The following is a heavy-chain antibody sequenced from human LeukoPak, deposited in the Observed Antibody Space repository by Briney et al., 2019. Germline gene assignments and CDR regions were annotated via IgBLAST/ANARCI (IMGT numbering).Heavy chain of an antibody. V-gene: IGHV3-48*02. J-gene: IGHJ4*02. CDR1: GFTFSSYS. D-gene: IGHD5-12*01. CDR3: ARVHRGYSFGRLDY. Sequence: GGSLRLSCAASGFTFSSYSMNWVRQAPGKGLGWVSYISGSDNTIYYADSVKGRFTISRDNARNSLYLQMNSLRDEDTAVYYCARVHRGYSFGRLDYWGQGTLVTVSS. CDR2: ISGSDNTI.